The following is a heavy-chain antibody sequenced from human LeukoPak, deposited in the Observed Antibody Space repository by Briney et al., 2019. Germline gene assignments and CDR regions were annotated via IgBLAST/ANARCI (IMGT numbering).Heavy chain of an antibody. V-gene: IGHV1-46*01. CDR1: GYTFTSYY. J-gene: IGHJ5*02. Sequence: GASVKVFCKASGYTFTSYYMHWVRQAPGQGLEWMGIINPSGGSTSYAQKFQGRVTMTRDMSTSTVYMELSSLRSEDTAVYYCAREEQPIVVVPAAQYNWFDPWGQGTLVTVSS. CDR3: AREEQPIVVVPAAQYNWFDP. CDR2: INPSGGST. D-gene: IGHD2-2*01.